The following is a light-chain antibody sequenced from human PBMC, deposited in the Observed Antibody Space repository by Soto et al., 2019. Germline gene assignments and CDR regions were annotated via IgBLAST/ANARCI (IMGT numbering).Light chain of an antibody. CDR2: AAS. CDR1: QGICNY. CDR3: QKYNSAPWT. Sequence: DIQMTQSPSSLSASVGDRVTITCRASQGICNYLAWYQQKPGEVPKLLIYAASTLQSGVPSRFSGSGSGTDFPLTISSRQPEDVATYYCQKYNSAPWTFGQGTKVEIK. J-gene: IGKJ1*01. V-gene: IGKV1-27*01.